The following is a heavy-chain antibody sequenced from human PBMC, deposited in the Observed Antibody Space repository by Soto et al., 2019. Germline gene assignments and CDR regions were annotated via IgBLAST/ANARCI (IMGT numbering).Heavy chain of an antibody. CDR1: GFDFNTYG. V-gene: IGHV3-33*08. Sequence: QVQLVESGGGVVQPGRSLRLSCAASGFDFNTYGLHWVRQAPGKGLEWVAAISFDGGSQYYADSVKGRFTVSRDKSNSTLYLQMDRLRAEDTALYYCVREDGKVGTNSAFDYWGLGALVTVSS. CDR3: VREDGKVGTNSAFDY. D-gene: IGHD1-26*01. J-gene: IGHJ4*02. CDR2: ISFDGGSQ.